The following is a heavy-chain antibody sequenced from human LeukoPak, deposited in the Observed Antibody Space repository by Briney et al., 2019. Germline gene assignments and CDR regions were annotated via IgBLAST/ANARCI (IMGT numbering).Heavy chain of an antibody. CDR2: IYYSVST. Sequence: SETLSLTCTVSGGSISSYYWSWIRQPPGKGLEWIGYIYYSVSTNYNPSLKSRVTISVDTSKNQFSLKLSSVTAADTAVYYCARYSSSWIFDYWGQGTLVTVSS. V-gene: IGHV4-59*01. CDR3: ARYSSSWIFDY. D-gene: IGHD6-13*01. CDR1: GGSISSYY. J-gene: IGHJ4*02.